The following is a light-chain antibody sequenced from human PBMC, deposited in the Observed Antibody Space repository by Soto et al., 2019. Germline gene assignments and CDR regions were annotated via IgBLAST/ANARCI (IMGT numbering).Light chain of an antibody. CDR1: QSVTTF. J-gene: IGKJ4*01. CDR2: DAA. V-gene: IGKV3-11*01. Sequence: EILLTQSPSTLSLSPGERATLSCRASQSVTTFLAWYQQKPGQAPRLLIYDAADRATGVPARLSGSGSGTDFTRTISSLEPEDFAVYYCQHRSNWPQVITFGGGTKVDIK. CDR3: QHRSNWPQVIT.